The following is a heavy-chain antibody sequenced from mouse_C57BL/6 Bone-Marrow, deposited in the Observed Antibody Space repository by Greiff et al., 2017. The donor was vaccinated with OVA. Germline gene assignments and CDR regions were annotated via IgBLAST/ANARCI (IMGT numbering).Heavy chain of an antibody. CDR1: GYTFTSYW. D-gene: IGHD2-3*01. Sequence: QVQLQQPGAELVKPGASVKLSCTASGYTFTSYWMQWVQQRPGQGLEWIGEIDPSDSYTYYPQKFKGKATLTVDTSSSTAYLQLSSLTSEDSAVYYCARYDGYSDYWGKGTTLTVSS. CDR3: ARYDGYSDY. V-gene: IGHV1-50*01. J-gene: IGHJ2*01. CDR2: IDPSDSYT.